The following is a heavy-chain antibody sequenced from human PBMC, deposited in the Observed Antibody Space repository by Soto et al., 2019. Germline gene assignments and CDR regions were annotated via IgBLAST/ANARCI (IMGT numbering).Heavy chain of an antibody. CDR3: ARRGTLSGRDAFDV. CDR1: GYRFTHYW. V-gene: IGHV5-51*01. Sequence: GESLKISCEASGYRFTHYWIGWVRQVPEKGLEWMGIIYPDDSDTRYSPSFEGQVTISVDKSITTAYLYWSSLKASDTAMYYCARRGTLSGRDAFDVWGEGTMVTVSS. CDR2: IYPDDSDT. J-gene: IGHJ3*01. D-gene: IGHD5-12*01.